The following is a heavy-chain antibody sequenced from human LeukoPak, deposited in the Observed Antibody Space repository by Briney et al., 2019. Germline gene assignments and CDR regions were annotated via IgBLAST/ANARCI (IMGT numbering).Heavy chain of an antibody. CDR1: GFTFSSYP. J-gene: IGHJ4*02. CDR3: AKRIDCSGACPSHY. V-gene: IGHV3-23*01. Sequence: PGGSLRLSCAASGFTFSSYPMSWVRQAPGRGLEWVSIISGGSGNTYYADSVKGRFSIYRDNSKNTLYLQMNSLRAEDTAVYYCAKRIDCSGACPSHYWGQGTLVTVSS. D-gene: IGHD2-15*01. CDR2: ISGGSGNT.